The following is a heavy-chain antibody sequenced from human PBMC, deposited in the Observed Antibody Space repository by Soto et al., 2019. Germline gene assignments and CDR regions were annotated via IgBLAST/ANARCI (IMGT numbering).Heavy chain of an antibody. CDR3: ARQGYYDSSGRPLDY. CDR1: GGSISSSSYY. CDR2: IYYSGST. Sequence: TLSLTCTVSGGSISSSSYYWGWIRQPPGKGLEWIGSIYYSGSTYYNPSLKSRVTISVDTSKNQFSLKLSSVTAADTAVYYCARQGYYDSSGRPLDYWGQGTLVTVS. J-gene: IGHJ4*02. V-gene: IGHV4-39*01. D-gene: IGHD3-22*01.